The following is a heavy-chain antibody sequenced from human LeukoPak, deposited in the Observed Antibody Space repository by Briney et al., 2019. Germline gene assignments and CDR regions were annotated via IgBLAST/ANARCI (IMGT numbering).Heavy chain of an antibody. CDR2: ISGSGGGT. Sequence: GGSLRLSCAASGFTFNTYAMTWVRQASGKGLEWVAAISGSGGGTYYADSVRGRFTISRDNSKNTLYLQMNSLRGEDTALYYCAKEERYSGSYEWGQGILVTVSS. CDR3: AKEERYSGSYE. V-gene: IGHV3-23*01. CDR1: GFTFNTYA. J-gene: IGHJ4*02. D-gene: IGHD1-26*01.